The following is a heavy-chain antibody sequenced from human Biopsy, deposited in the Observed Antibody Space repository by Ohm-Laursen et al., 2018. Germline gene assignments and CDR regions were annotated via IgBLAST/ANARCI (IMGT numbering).Heavy chain of an antibody. D-gene: IGHD3-22*01. J-gene: IGHJ2*01. CDR1: GGTFTNHA. CDR2: SIPLFNTA. Sequence: VKISCKASGGTFTNHAVGWVRQAPGQGLEWVGSSIPLFNTANYADKFQGRVTLTADKSTTTAYMELSSLRSEDTAIYYCARFPLGAYDDSGSYRAVEHWYFDLWGRGTLATVSS. V-gene: IGHV1-69*13. CDR3: ARFPLGAYDDSGSYRAVEHWYFDL.